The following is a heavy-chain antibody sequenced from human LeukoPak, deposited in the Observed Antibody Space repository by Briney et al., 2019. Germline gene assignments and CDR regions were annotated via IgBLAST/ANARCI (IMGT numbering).Heavy chain of an antibody. D-gene: IGHD4-17*01. Sequence: GGSLRLSCAPSGFTVSSRYMSWVRQAPGKGLEWVSAIYIDGSTYYTDSVKGRFTISRDNFKNTLYLQMNSLRAEDTAVYYCATVRGDYARGMNGMDVWGKGTTVTVSS. CDR1: GFTVSSRY. CDR2: IYIDGST. J-gene: IGHJ6*04. CDR3: ATVRGDYARGMNGMDV. V-gene: IGHV3-53*01.